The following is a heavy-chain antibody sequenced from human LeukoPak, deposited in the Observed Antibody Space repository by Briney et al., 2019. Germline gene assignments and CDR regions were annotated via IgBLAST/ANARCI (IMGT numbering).Heavy chain of an antibody. CDR2: INPSGGST. D-gene: IGHD1-14*01. CDR1: GYTFTSYY. J-gene: IGHJ4*02. CDR3: ARAWTTYYFDY. V-gene: IGHV1-46*01. Sequence: ASVKVSCKASGYTFTSYYMHWVRQAPGQGLEWMGIINPSGGSTNYAQKFQGRVTITRDMSTSTVYMELSSLRSEDTAVYYCARAWTTYYFDYWGQGTLITVSS.